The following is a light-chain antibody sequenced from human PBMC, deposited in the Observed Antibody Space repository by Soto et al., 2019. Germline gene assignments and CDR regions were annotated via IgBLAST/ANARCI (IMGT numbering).Light chain of an antibody. CDR1: SSDVGGYNY. Sequence: QSALTQPASVSGSPGQSITISCTGTSSDVGGYNYVSWYQQHPGKAPKLIIYDVINRPSGVSNRFSGSKSGNAASLTISGLQAEDDSDYFCSSYTSTNTVVFGGGTKLTVL. V-gene: IGLV2-14*01. CDR2: DVI. CDR3: SSYTSTNTVV. J-gene: IGLJ2*01.